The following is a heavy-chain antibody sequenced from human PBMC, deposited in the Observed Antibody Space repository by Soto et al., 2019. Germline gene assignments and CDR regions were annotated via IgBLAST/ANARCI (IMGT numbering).Heavy chain of an antibody. CDR1: GFARSTTGMR. Sequence: SGPTLVHPTQTPTLTCTFSGFARSTTGMRVSWIRQPPGKALEWLARIDWDDDKFYTTSLKTRLTISKDTSKNQVVLTMTNMDPVDTATYFCARIPGWLQGFDSWGQGTLVTVAS. V-gene: IGHV2-70*04. CDR2: IDWDDDK. J-gene: IGHJ4*02. CDR3: ARIPGWLQGFDS. D-gene: IGHD6-19*01.